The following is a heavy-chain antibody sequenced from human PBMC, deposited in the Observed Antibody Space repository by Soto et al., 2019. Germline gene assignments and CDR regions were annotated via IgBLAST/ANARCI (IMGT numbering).Heavy chain of an antibody. V-gene: IGHV1-2*02. CDR3: ARRISTATIPFDY. CDR2: INPNRGDT. D-gene: IGHD2-15*01. CDR1: GYTFTGYF. J-gene: IGHJ4*02. Sequence: GASVKVSWKASGYTFTGYFMHWVRQAPGQGLEWMGWINPNRGDTRYAEMFQDRVVMTSDTSVTTVYMELSGLRFDDTAVYYCARRISTATIPFDYWGQGTRVTVSS.